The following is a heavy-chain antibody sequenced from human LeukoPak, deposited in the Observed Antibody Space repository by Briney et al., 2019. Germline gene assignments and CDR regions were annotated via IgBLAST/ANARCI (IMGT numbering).Heavy chain of an antibody. Sequence: SETLSLTCTVSGGSISSSSYYWGWIRQPPGKGLEWIGSIYYSGSTYYNPSLKSRVTISVDTSKNQFSLKLSSVTAADTAVYYCARVDYGDYVPYYFDYWGQGTLVTVSS. CDR2: IYYSGST. CDR1: GGSISSSSYY. J-gene: IGHJ4*02. V-gene: IGHV4-39*07. D-gene: IGHD4-17*01. CDR3: ARVDYGDYVPYYFDY.